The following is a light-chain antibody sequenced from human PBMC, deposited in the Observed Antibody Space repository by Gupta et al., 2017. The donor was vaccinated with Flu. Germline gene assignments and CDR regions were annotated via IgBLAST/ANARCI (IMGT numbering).Light chain of an antibody. J-gene: IGLJ1*01. CDR2: EVH. V-gene: IGLV2-8*01. CDR3: SSYAGNNSGV. Sequence: SVTISCAGTSRDVGFYQYVSWFQQHPGNAPKLLIYEVHRRPPGVPDRFSGSRSGTTASLTVSGLQADDEADYYCSSYAGNNSGVFGTGTTVTVL. CDR1: SRDVGFYQY.